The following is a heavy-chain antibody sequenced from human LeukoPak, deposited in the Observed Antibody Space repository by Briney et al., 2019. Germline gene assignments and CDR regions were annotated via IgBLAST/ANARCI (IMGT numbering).Heavy chain of an antibody. V-gene: IGHV3-30*02. CDR2: IPYDRNDK. CDR3: ASNIYCTTTSCEGLFAH. D-gene: IGHD2-2*01. CDR1: GFTFSSYG. J-gene: IGHJ4*02. Sequence: SGGSLRLSCAASGFTFSSYGMHWVRRAPGKGLDWVAFIPYDRNDKYYADSVRGRFTISRDNSKNTLYLQMNSLRVEDTAVFYCASNIYCTTTSCEGLFAHWGQGTLVSVSS.